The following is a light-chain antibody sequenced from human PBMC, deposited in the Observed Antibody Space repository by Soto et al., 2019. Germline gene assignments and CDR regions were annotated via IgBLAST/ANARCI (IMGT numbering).Light chain of an antibody. CDR3: SSYTSSSTYV. V-gene: IGLV2-14*01. Sequence: QSALTQPASVSGSPGQSITISCTGTSSDVGGYNYVSWYQQHPGKAPKLMIYDVSNRPSGVSNRFSCSKSGNTASLTISGLQAEDEADYYCSSYTSSSTYVFGTGTKLTVL. J-gene: IGLJ1*01. CDR2: DVS. CDR1: SSDVGGYNY.